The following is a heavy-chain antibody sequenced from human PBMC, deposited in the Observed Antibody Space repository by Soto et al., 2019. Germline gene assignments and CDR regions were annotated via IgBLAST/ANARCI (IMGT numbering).Heavy chain of an antibody. J-gene: IGHJ4*02. Sequence: QVQLVESGGGVVQPGRSLRLSCASSGFTFSNSGLHWVRQAPGKGLEWVAFISYDGRKEYYADSVKGRLTISRDTSKNTLHLQMNSLRVEDTAVYFCAKGPATAPDYFESWSQGNLVTVSS. CDR3: AKGPATAPDYFES. D-gene: IGHD1-26*01. CDR2: ISYDGRKE. V-gene: IGHV3-30*18. CDR1: GFTFSNSG.